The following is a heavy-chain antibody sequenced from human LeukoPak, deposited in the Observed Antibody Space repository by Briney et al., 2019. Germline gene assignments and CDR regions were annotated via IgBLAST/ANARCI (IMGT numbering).Heavy chain of an antibody. CDR2: ISAYNGNT. CDR1: GYTFTSYG. J-gene: IGHJ4*02. Sequence: ASVKVSCKASGYTFTSYGISWVRQAPGQGLEWMGWISAYNGNTNYAQKLQGRVTMTTDTSTSTAYMELRSLRSDDTAVYYCARDTPYYYDSSGLDYWGQGTLDTVSS. D-gene: IGHD3-22*01. V-gene: IGHV1-18*01. CDR3: ARDTPYYYDSSGLDY.